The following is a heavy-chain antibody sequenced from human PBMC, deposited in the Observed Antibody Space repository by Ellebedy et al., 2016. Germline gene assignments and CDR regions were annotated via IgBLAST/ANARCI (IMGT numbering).Heavy chain of an antibody. Sequence: ASVKVSCKASGYTFTSYYMHWVRQAPGQGLEWMGIINPSGGITSYAQKFQGRLTMTRDTSTSTVYMELSSLRSEDTAVYYCARDWAYCGGECYLPNNWFDLWGQGTRVTVSS. CDR3: ARDWAYCGGECYLPNNWFDL. V-gene: IGHV1-46*01. D-gene: IGHD2-21*01. CDR1: GYTFTSYY. J-gene: IGHJ5*02. CDR2: INPSGGIT.